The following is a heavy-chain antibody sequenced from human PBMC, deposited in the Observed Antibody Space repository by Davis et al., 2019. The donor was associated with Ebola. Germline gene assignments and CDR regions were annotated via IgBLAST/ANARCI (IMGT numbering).Heavy chain of an antibody. D-gene: IGHD4-17*01. Sequence: PSETLSLTCTVSGGSISSGGYYWSWIRQHPGKGLEWIGYIHYSGSTYYRTSLKSRVTLSVDTSKNQFSLNLSSVTAADTAIYYCVGDYGDYVNYFDFWGQGTLVTVSS. CDR2: IHYSGST. J-gene: IGHJ4*02. V-gene: IGHV4-31*03. CDR3: VGDYGDYVNYFDF. CDR1: GGSISSGGYY.